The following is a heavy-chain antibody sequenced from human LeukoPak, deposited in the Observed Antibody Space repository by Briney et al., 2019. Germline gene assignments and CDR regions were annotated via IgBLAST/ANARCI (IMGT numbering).Heavy chain of an antibody. CDR2: IRYDGSNK. J-gene: IGHJ4*02. CDR3: AREKVVALSAFDY. Sequence: GGSLRLSCAASGFTFSSYGMHWVRQAPGKGLEWVAFIRYDGSNKYYADSVKGRFTISRDNSKNTPYLQMNSLRAEDTAVYYCAREKVVALSAFDYWGQGTLVTVSS. CDR1: GFTFSSYG. V-gene: IGHV3-30*02. D-gene: IGHD3-22*01.